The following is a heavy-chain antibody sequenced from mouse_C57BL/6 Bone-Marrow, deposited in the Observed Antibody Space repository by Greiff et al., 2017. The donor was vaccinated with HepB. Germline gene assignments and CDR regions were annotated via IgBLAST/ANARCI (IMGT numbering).Heavy chain of an antibody. CDR3: TRPAITTVVATGY. Sequence: QVQLQQSGAELVRPGASVTLSCKASGYTFTDYEMHWVKQTPVHGLEWIGAIDPETGVTAYNQKFKGKAILTADKSSSTAYMELRSLTSEDSAVYYCTRPAITTVVATGYWGQGTTLTVSA. J-gene: IGHJ2*01. CDR1: GYTFTDYE. D-gene: IGHD1-1*01. CDR2: IDPETGVT. V-gene: IGHV1-15*01.